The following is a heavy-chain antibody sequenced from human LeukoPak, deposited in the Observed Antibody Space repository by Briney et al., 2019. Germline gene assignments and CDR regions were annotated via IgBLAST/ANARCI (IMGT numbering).Heavy chain of an antibody. Sequence: PGGSLRLSCVASGFTFSNYYMSWVRQAPGKGLEWVANIKQDGSEKNYVDSVKGRFTISRDNAKNSLYLQMNSLRAEDMAVYFCRASITYWGQGTLVTVSS. CDR1: GFTFSNYY. D-gene: IGHD3-10*01. J-gene: IGHJ4*02. CDR3: RASITY. CDR2: IKQDGSEK. V-gene: IGHV3-7*05.